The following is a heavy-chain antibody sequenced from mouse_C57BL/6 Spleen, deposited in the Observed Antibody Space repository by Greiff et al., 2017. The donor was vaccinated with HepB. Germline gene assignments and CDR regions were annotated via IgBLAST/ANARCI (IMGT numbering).Heavy chain of an antibody. V-gene: IGHV1-82*01. D-gene: IGHD2-1*01. Sequence: QVQLQQSGPELVKPGASVKISCKASGYAFSSSWMNWVKQRPGKGLEWIGRIYPGDGDTNYNGKFKGKATLTADKSSSTAYMQLSSLTSEDSAVYFCARERVYYGNYPYYFDYWGQGTTLTVSS. CDR1: GYAFSSSW. J-gene: IGHJ2*01. CDR3: ARERVYYGNYPYYFDY. CDR2: IYPGDGDT.